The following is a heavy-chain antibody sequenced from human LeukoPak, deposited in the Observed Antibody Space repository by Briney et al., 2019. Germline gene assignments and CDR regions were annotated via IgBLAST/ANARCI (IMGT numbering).Heavy chain of an antibody. D-gene: IGHD3-9*01. Sequence: GGSLRLSCAASGFTFSSYWMSWVRQAPGKGLEWVANIKQDGSEKYYVDSVKGRFTISRDNAKNSLYLQMNSLRAEDTAVYYCARGSGYFDWLWYFDYWGQGTLVTVSS. J-gene: IGHJ4*02. CDR1: GFTFSSYW. CDR3: ARGSGYFDWLWYFDY. V-gene: IGHV3-7*01. CDR2: IKQDGSEK.